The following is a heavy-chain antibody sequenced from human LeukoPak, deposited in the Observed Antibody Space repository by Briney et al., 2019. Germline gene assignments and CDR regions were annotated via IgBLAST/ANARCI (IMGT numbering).Heavy chain of an antibody. CDR1: GGSISSGGYS. Sequence: SQTLSLTCAVSGGSISSGGYSWSWIRQPPGKGLEWIGYIYHSGSTYYNPSLKSRVTISVDKSKNQFSLKLSSVTAADTAVYYCAGAYCSGGSCQLEYWGQGTLVTVSS. CDR3: AGAYCSGGSCQLEY. CDR2: IYHSGST. J-gene: IGHJ4*02. V-gene: IGHV4-30-2*02. D-gene: IGHD2-15*01.